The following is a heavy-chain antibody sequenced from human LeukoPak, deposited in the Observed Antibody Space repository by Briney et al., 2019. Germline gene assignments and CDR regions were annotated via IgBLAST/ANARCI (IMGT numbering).Heavy chain of an antibody. Sequence: ASVKVSCKTSGYTFSSYTIIWVRQAPGQGLEWMGIINPSGGSTSYAQKFQGRVTITADKSTSTAYMELSSLRSEDTAVYYCASATLRCSGGSCYEMDVWGKGTTVTVSS. CDR2: INPSGGST. D-gene: IGHD2-15*01. V-gene: IGHV1-46*01. J-gene: IGHJ6*04. CDR3: ASATLRCSGGSCYEMDV. CDR1: GYTFSSYT.